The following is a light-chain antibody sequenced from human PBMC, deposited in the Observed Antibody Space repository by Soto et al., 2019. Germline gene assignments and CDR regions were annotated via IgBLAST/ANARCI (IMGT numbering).Light chain of an antibody. J-gene: IGKJ5*01. CDR2: GDS. CDR3: QHYASSPMS. CDR1: QSIDTY. Sequence: VLTQSPATLSLSPGATAILSCTASQSIDTYLACYQFKPGQRPRLLIYGDSSRALGIPHWFIGRGSGTDFTLAIHSLEPEEFAVYVCQHYASSPMSFGQGTRLEI. V-gene: IGKV3-20*01.